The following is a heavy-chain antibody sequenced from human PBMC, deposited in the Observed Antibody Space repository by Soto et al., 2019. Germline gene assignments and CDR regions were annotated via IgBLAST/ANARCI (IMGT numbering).Heavy chain of an antibody. CDR1: DDSINSDKYY. D-gene: IGHD3-9*01. CDR2: NYYRGNA. V-gene: IGHV4-39*01. Sequence: TETLSLTCSVSDDSINSDKYYWGWIRQLPRKGLEWKGSNYYRGNAYYNPSLQTRVTISLDKARYQISTKLNSVTAADSVVYFCARLEGLATISYYFDFWGPGALDTVSS. CDR3: ARLEGLATISYYFDF. J-gene: IGHJ4*02.